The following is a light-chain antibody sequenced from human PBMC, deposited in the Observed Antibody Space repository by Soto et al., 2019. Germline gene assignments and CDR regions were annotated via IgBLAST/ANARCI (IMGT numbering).Light chain of an antibody. CDR1: LSLGASY. Sequence: EIVLTQSPDTLSLAGGVSPTLSCRSSLSLGASYLAWYQQRPGQSPRLLIYRTPNRASGIPDRFSGSGSGPDFTLTISRLEPEDFAVYYCHQYGRSPRTFGQGTKVDIK. J-gene: IGKJ1*01. CDR3: HQYGRSPRT. V-gene: IGKV3-20*01. CDR2: RTP.